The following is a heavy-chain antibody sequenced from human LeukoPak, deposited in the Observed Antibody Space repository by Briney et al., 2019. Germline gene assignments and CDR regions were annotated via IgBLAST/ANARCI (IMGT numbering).Heavy chain of an antibody. Sequence: SETLSLTCAVYGGSFSGYYWSWIRQPPGKGLEWIGGINHSGSTNYNPSLKSRVTISVDTSKNQFSLKLSSVTAVDTAVYYCARGLGIAAAGTFDYWGQGTLVTVSS. CDR1: GGSFSGYY. CDR2: INHSGST. V-gene: IGHV4-34*01. J-gene: IGHJ4*02. D-gene: IGHD6-13*01. CDR3: ARGLGIAAAGTFDY.